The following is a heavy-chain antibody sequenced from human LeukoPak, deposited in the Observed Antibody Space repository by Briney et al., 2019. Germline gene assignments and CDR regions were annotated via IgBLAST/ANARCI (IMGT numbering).Heavy chain of an antibody. V-gene: IGHV4-59*01. CDR2: VHYTGST. CDR1: GGSISSYY. Sequence: SETLSLTCTVSGGSISSYYWSWIRQPPGKGLEWIAHVHYTGSTSYNPSLKSRVTISVDTSKNQLSLKVFSVTAADAVVYYCAREYSAFDFWGPGTVVTVSS. CDR3: AREYSAFDF. D-gene: IGHD5-12*01. J-gene: IGHJ3*01.